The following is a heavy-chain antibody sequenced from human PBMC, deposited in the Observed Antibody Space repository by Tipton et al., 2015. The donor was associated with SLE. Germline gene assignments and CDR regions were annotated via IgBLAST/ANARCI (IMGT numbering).Heavy chain of an antibody. CDR3: AREPHPFSSIRYYYHMDV. Sequence: TLSLTCTVSGGSVRSGSFYWNWIRQPAGKALEWIGRIYTIGSTSYNPSLKSRVTMSLVTSKNQFSLKLSSVTAADTAVYFCAREPHPFSSIRYYYHMDVWGKGTTVTVSS. V-gene: IGHV4-61*02. J-gene: IGHJ6*03. CDR1: GGSVRSGSFY. D-gene: IGHD2-2*01. CDR2: IYTIGST.